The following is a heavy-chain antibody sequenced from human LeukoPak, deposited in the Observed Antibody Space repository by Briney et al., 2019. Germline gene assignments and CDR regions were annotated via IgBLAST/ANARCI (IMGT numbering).Heavy chain of an antibody. J-gene: IGHJ5*02. D-gene: IGHD3-3*01. CDR2: IYYSGST. V-gene: IGHV4-39*01. CDR3: ASLPFTSYDFWSDQNWFDP. CDR1: GGSISSSSYY. Sequence: SETLSLTCTVSGGSISSSSYYWGWIRQPPGKGLEWLGSIYYSGSTYYNPSLKSRVTISVDTAKNQFSMKLSSVTAADTAVYYCASLPFTSYDFWSDQNWFDPSGQGTLVTVSS.